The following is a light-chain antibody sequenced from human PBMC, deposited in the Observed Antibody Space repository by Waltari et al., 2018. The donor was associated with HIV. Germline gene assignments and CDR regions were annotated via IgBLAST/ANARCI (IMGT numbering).Light chain of an antibody. CDR1: SSDVGGYNY. CDR3: SSYTSSSTVV. V-gene: IGLV2-14*03. J-gene: IGLJ2*01. CDR2: DVS. Sequence: QSALTQPASVSGSPGQSITISCTGTSSDVGGYNYVPWYQQHPGKAPKIMIYDVSHRPSGVSNRFSGSESGNTASLTSSGLQAEDEADYYCSSYTSSSTVVFGGGTKLTVL.